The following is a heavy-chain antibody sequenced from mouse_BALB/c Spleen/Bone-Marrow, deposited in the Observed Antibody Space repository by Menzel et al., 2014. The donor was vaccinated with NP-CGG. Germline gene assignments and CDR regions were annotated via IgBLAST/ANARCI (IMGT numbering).Heavy chain of an antibody. V-gene: IGHV1-69*02. CDR2: IYPSDSYT. J-gene: IGHJ4*01. CDR3: TRPGYFYGSGPYAMDY. CDR1: GYTFTSYW. Sequence: QVQLQQSGAELVRPGASVKLSCKASGYTFTSYWINWVKQGPGQGLEWIGNIYPSDSYTNYNQKFKDKATLTVDKSSSTAYMQLSSPTSEDSAVYYCTRPGYFYGSGPYAMDYWGQGTSVTVSS. D-gene: IGHD1-1*01.